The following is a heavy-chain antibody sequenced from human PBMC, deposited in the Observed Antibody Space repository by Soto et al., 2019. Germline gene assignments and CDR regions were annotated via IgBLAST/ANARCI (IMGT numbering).Heavy chain of an antibody. CDR3: ARDLGVVVPAASHLHVPYYYYYGMDV. CDR1: GDSVSSNSAA. CDR2: TYYRSKWYN. Sequence: SQTLSLTCVISGDSVSSNSAAWNWIRQSPSRGLEWLGRTYYRSKWYNDYAVSVKSRITINPDTSKNQFSLQLNSVTPEDTAVYYCARDLGVVVPAASHLHVPYYYYYGMDVWGQGTTVTVSS. V-gene: IGHV6-1*01. J-gene: IGHJ6*02. D-gene: IGHD2-2*01.